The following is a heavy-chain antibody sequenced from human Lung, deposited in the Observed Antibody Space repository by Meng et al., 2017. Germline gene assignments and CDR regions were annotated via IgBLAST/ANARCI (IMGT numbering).Heavy chain of an antibody. Sequence: QVWSGEGGEGGVQPGRSLRLYWLAVGFSFSTYPVHLVRQAPGKGLQGVAIIAHDGYNKDYADSVKGRFKISRDNSKNTLSLEMNDLRVEDTAVYYCTRRGNWGSVFDIWGQGTMVTVSS. J-gene: IGHJ3*02. CDR3: TRRGNWGSVFDI. CDR1: GFSFSTYP. CDR2: IAHDGYNK. D-gene: IGHD3-16*01. V-gene: IGHV3-30*04.